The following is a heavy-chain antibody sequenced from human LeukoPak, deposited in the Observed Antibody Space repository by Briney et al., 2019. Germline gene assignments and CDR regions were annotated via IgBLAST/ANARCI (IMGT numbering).Heavy chain of an antibody. Sequence: ASVKVSCKASGYTFTSYGISWVRQAPGQGLEWMGWISAYNGNTNYAQKLQGRVTMTTDTSTSTAYMELRSLRSDDTAVYYCARDKSGDYDSSGPLWDAFDIWGQGTMVTVSS. CDR3: ARDKSGDYDSSGPLWDAFDI. D-gene: IGHD3-22*01. J-gene: IGHJ3*02. CDR1: GYTFTSYG. CDR2: ISAYNGNT. V-gene: IGHV1-18*01.